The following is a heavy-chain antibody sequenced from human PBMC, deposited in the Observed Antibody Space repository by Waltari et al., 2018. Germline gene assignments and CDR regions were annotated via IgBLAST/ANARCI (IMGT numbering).Heavy chain of an antibody. J-gene: IGHJ3*02. CDR3: ARFPLVGATSHADAFDI. CDR1: GFSLSTSGMR. V-gene: IGHV2-70*04. Sequence: QVTLKESGPALVKPTQTLTLTCTFSGFSLSTSGMRVSWIRQPPGKALEWLARIDWDDDKFYSTSLKTRLTISKDTSKNQVVLTMTNMDPVDTATYYCARFPLVGATSHADAFDIWGQGKMVTVSS. CDR2: IDWDDDK. D-gene: IGHD1-26*01.